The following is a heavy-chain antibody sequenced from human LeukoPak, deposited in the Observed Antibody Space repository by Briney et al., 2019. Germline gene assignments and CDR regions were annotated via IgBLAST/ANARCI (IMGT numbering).Heavy chain of an antibody. Sequence: QTGGSLRLSCAASGFTFSTYAMSWVRQAPGKGLEWVSAISGSGGSTYYADSVKGRFTISRDNSKNTLYLQMNSLRAADTAVYYCAKDTVNSGSSYWGQGTLVTVSS. V-gene: IGHV3-23*01. CDR1: GFTFSTYA. D-gene: IGHD6-19*01. CDR2: ISGSGGST. J-gene: IGHJ4*02. CDR3: AKDTVNSGSSY.